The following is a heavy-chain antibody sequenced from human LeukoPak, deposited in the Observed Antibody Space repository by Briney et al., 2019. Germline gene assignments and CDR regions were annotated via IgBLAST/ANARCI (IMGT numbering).Heavy chain of an antibody. V-gene: IGHV4-30-4*01. CDR2: IYYSGST. J-gene: IGHJ4*02. CDR3: ARGAEVLWFGELLGDYFDY. CDR1: GGSISSGDYY. Sequence: SETLSLTCTVSGGSISSGDYYWSWIRQPPGKGLEWIGYIYYSGSTYYNPSLKSRVTISVDTSKNQFSLKLSSVTAADTAVYYCARGAEVLWFGELLGDYFDYWGQGTLVTVSS. D-gene: IGHD3-10*01.